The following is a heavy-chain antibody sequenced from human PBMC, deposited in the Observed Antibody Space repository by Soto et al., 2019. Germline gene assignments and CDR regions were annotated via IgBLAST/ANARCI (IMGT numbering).Heavy chain of an antibody. D-gene: IGHD3-10*01. Sequence: QVQLQESGPGLVKPSETLSLTCTVSGGSISSYYWTWIRQPPGKGLEWIGFMYNSGSTHYNPSLKSRVTISLDTSKNQFSLNLRSVTAADTAVYYCASMGYHYGSGSYTLDYWGQGTLVTVSS. CDR1: GGSISSYY. CDR3: ASMGYHYGSGSYTLDY. CDR2: MYNSGST. J-gene: IGHJ4*02. V-gene: IGHV4-59*08.